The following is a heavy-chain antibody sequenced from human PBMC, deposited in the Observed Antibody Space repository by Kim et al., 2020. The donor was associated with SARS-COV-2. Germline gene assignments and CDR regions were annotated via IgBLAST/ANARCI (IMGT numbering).Heavy chain of an antibody. J-gene: IGHJ6*02. V-gene: IGHV1-3*01. CDR1: GYTFTSYA. D-gene: IGHD6-13*01. Sequence: ASVKVSCKASGYTFTSYAMHWVRQAPGQRLAWMGWINAGNGNTKYSQKFQGRVTITRDTSASTAYMELSSLRAEDTAVYYCASMDSSSWPYYYYGMDVWGQGTTVTVSS. CDR2: INAGNGNT. CDR3: ASMDSSSWPYYYYGMDV.